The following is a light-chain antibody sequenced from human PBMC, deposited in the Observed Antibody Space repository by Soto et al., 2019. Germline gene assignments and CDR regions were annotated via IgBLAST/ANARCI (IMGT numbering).Light chain of an antibody. Sequence: QSALTQPPSASGSPGQSVSISCTGTSSDVGGYNYVSWYKQYPGKVPKLMVYEVNKRPSGVPDRFSGSKSGNPASLTVSGLQAEDEADYYCTSYAGGNNVFGTGTKVTVL. J-gene: IGLJ1*01. CDR3: TSYAGGNNV. CDR1: SSDVGGYNY. V-gene: IGLV2-8*01. CDR2: EVN.